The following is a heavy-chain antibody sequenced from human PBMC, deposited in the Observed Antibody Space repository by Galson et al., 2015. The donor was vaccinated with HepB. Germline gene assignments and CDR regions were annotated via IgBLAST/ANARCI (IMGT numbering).Heavy chain of an antibody. V-gene: IGHV3-7*03. CDR1: GFFLSSYS. D-gene: IGHD3-16*01. CDR3: TRHGDFYDNGGHHHDLFDV. CDR2: IKQDGSQT. Sequence: SLRLSCAASGFFLSSYSMSWVRQITGKGLEWVAKIKQDGSQTYNVDIVKGRFTISRDNIRSSVFLQMRSLGVDDTALYFCTRHGDFYDNGGHHHDLFDVWGRGARVTVSA. J-gene: IGHJ3*01.